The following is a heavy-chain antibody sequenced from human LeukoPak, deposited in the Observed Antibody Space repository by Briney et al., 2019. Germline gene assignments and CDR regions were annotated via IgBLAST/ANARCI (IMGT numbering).Heavy chain of an antibody. D-gene: IGHD2-8*02. CDR1: GFTFSSYG. CDR3: ARDTSPGLVLGPGY. CDR2: IWYDGSNK. V-gene: IGHV3-33*01. J-gene: IGHJ4*02. Sequence: PGGSLRLSCAASGFTFSSYGMHWVRQAPGKGLEWVAVIWYDGSNKYYADSVKGRFTISRDNSKNTLCLQMNSLRAEDTAVYYCARDTSPGLVLGPGYWGQGTLVTVSS.